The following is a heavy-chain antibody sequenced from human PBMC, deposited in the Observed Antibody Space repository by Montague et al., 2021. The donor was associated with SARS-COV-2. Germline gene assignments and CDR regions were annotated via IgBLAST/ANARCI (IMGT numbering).Heavy chain of an antibody. D-gene: IGHD3-3*01. V-gene: IGHV4-59*01. CDR2: IYYSGST. Sequence: SETLSLTCTVSGGSISSYYWSWIRQPPGKGLEWIGYIYYSGSTNYNPSLKSRVTISVDTSKNQFSLKLSSVTAADTAMYYCARAPVAHITIFGVVTSFDYWGQGTLVTVSS. CDR1: GGSISSYY. CDR3: ARAPVAHITIFGVVTSFDY. J-gene: IGHJ4*02.